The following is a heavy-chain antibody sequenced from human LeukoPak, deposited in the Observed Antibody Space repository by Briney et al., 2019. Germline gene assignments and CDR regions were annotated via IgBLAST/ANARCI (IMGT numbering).Heavy chain of an antibody. V-gene: IGHV4-34*01. J-gene: IGHJ4*02. CDR1: GGSFSGYY. D-gene: IGHD6-19*01. CDR2: INHSGST. Sequence: SETLSLTCAVYGGSFSGYYWSWIRQPPGKGLEWIGEINHSGSTNYNPSLKSRVTISVDTSKNQFSLKLSSVTAADTAVYYCARQQWTWYFDYWGQGTLLTVSS. CDR3: ARQQWTWYFDY.